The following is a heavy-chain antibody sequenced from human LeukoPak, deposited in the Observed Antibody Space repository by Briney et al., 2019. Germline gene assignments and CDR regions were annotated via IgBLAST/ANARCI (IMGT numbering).Heavy chain of an antibody. CDR1: GFTFSSYV. CDR2: ISGTGGRA. Sequence: PGGSLRLSCAASGFTFSSYVMTWVCQAPGKGLEWVSSISGTGGRAYYADSVKGRFTISRDNSKNTLYLQMDSLRDDDTAIYYCAKSEQMAKFDYWGQGTLVTVSS. CDR3: AKSEQMAKFDY. V-gene: IGHV3-23*01. D-gene: IGHD5-24*01. J-gene: IGHJ4*02.